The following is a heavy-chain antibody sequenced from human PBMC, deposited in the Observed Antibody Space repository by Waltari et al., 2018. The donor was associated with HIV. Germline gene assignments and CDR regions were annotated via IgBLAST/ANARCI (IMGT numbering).Heavy chain of an antibody. CDR3: ARSYDYGGNPIYYGMDV. CDR1: GYTFTSYD. D-gene: IGHD4-17*01. CDR2: MNPNSRNT. Sequence: QVQLVQSGAEVKKPGASVKVSCKASGYTFTSYDINWVRQATGQGLEWMGWMNPNSRNTGYAQKFQGRVTTTRNTSISTAYMELSSLRSEDTAVYDGARSYDYGGNPIYYGMDVWGQGTTVTVSS. J-gene: IGHJ6*02. V-gene: IGHV1-8*01.